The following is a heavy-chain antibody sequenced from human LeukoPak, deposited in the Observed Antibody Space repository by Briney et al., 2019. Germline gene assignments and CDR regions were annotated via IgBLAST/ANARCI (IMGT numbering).Heavy chain of an antibody. V-gene: IGHV3-30*02. J-gene: IGHJ4*02. CDR2: IHYDGTNK. CDR1: GFTFSTYG. CDR3: AKEGVVVGWTAFDY. Sequence: PGGSLRLSCAASGFTFSTYGMHWVRQAPGKGLEWVTSIHYDGTNKYYAEAVKGRFTISRDNSKNTLYLQMNSLRAEDTAVYYCAKEGVVVGWTAFDYWGQGTLVTVSS. D-gene: IGHD2-2*01.